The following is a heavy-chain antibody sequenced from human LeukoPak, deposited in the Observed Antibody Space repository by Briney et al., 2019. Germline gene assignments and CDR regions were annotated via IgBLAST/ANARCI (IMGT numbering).Heavy chain of an antibody. V-gene: IGHV3-43*01. Sequence: GGSLRLSCAASGFTFDDYTIHWVRQAPGKGLEWVSLISWNSVTTYYADSVKGRFTISRDNAKNSLYLQMNSLRAEDTAVYYCARDYYDSSGANYYYYYYMDVWGKGTTVTVSS. D-gene: IGHD3-22*01. CDR2: ISWNSVTT. CDR1: GFTFDDYT. CDR3: ARDYYDSSGANYYYYYYMDV. J-gene: IGHJ6*03.